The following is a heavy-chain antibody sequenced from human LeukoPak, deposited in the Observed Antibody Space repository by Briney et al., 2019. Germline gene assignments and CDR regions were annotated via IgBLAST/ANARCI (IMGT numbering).Heavy chain of an antibody. V-gene: IGHV1-18*01. Sequence: ASVKVSCKASGYTFTNYGISWVRQAPGQGLEWMGWISAYNGNTNYAQKLQGRVTMTTDTSTSTAYMELRSLRSDDTAVYYCAISYLGYCSGGSCYSEYYFDYWGQGTLVTVSS. D-gene: IGHD2-15*01. CDR3: AISYLGYCSGGSCYSEYYFDY. CDR2: ISAYNGNT. J-gene: IGHJ4*02. CDR1: GYTFTNYG.